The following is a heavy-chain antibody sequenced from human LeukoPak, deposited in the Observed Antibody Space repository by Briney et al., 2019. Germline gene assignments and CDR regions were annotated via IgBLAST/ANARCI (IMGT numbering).Heavy chain of an antibody. D-gene: IGHD5-18*01. V-gene: IGHV4-39*01. CDR3: ARQAWIQLWLPFDH. Sequence: SETLSLTCTVSGGSISSISHYWGWIRQPPGKGLEWIGNIYHSGSTYYNPSLKSRVTILVDTSKNQFSLKLSSVTSGDTARYYCARQAWIQLWLPFDHWGQGILVSVSS. CDR1: GGSISSISHY. CDR2: IYHSGST. J-gene: IGHJ4*02.